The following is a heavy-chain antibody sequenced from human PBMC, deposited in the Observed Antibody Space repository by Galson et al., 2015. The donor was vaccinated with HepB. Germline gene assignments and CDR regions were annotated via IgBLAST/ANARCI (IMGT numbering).Heavy chain of an antibody. Sequence: SLRLSCAASGFTFSSYGMHWVRQAPGKGLEWVAVMSYDGLAKYYTDFVKGRFTISRDNSKNTLYLQMDSLRAEDTAVYFCAKDQIPWVVPAAIDYWGQGTLVTVSS. CDR2: MSYDGLAK. D-gene: IGHD2-2*01. CDR3: AKDQIPWVVPAAIDY. CDR1: GFTFSSYG. J-gene: IGHJ4*02. V-gene: IGHV3-30*18.